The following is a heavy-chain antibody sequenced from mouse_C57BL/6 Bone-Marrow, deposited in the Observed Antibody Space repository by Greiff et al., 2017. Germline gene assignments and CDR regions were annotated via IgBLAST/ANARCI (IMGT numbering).Heavy chain of an antibody. D-gene: IGHD1-1*01. V-gene: IGHV1-50*01. CDR1: GYTFTSYW. Sequence: QVQLQQPGAELVKPGASVKLSCKASGYTFTSYWMQWVKQRPGQGLEWIGEIDPSDSYTNYNQKFKGKATLTVDTSSSTAYMQLSSLTSEDSAVYYCARPFITTVVATPYWYFDVWGTGTAVTGSS. J-gene: IGHJ1*03. CDR3: ARPFITTVVATPYWYFDV. CDR2: IDPSDSYT.